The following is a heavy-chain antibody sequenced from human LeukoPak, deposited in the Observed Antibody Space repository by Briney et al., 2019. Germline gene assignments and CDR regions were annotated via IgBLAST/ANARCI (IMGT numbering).Heavy chain of an antibody. CDR3: ARGRSDFTIFGMVIRNFDY. V-gene: IGHV4-59*01. J-gene: IGHJ4*02. D-gene: IGHD3-3*01. CDR1: GGSISSYY. Sequence: SETLSLTCTVSGGSISSYYWSWIRQPPGKGLEWIGYIYYSGSTNYNPSLKGRVTISVDTSKNQFSLKLSSVTAADTAVYYCARGRSDFTIFGMVIRNFDYWGQGNLVTVSS. CDR2: IYYSGST.